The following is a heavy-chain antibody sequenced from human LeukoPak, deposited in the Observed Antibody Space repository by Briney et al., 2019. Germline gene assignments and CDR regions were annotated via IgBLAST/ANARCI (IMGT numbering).Heavy chain of an antibody. D-gene: IGHD3-16*01. Sequence: GGSLRLSCAASGFTFSSYWMSWVRQAPGKGLEWVANIKQDGQEKYYVDSVKGRFTISRDSAKNSLYLQMNSLRDEDTAVYYCARDFIRLSFDYWGQGILVTVSS. V-gene: IGHV3-7*01. CDR3: ARDFIRLSFDY. CDR1: GFTFSSYW. CDR2: IKQDGQEK. J-gene: IGHJ4*02.